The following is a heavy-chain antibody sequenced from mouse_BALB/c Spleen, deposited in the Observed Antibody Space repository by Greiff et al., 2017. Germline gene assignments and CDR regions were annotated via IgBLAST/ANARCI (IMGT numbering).Heavy chain of an antibody. D-gene: IGHD2-1*01. V-gene: IGHV5-6*02. J-gene: IGHJ4*01. CDR3: ARQKKGNYVMDY. Sequence: DVKLVESGGDLVKPGGSLKLSCAASGFTFSSYGMSWVRQTPDKRLEWVATISSGGSYTYYPDSVKGRFTISRDNAKNTLYLQMSSLKSEDTAMYYCARQKKGNYVMDYWGQGTSVTVSS. CDR1: GFTFSSYG. CDR2: ISSGGSYT.